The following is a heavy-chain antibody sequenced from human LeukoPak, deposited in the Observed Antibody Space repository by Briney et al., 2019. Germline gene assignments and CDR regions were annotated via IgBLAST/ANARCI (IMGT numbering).Heavy chain of an antibody. J-gene: IGHJ4*02. V-gene: IGHV4-59*01. CDR3: ARDGYSGNDGL. Sequence: SETLSLTCTVSGGSISTYYWSWIRQPPGKGLEWIGYIYHSGSTKYNPSLKTRVTISVDTSKNQFSLKLSSVTAADTAVYYCARDGYSGNDGLWGQGTLVTVSS. CDR1: GGSISTYY. D-gene: IGHD5-12*01. CDR2: IYHSGST.